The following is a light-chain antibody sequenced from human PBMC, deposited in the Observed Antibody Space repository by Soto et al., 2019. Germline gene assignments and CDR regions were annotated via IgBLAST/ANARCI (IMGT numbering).Light chain of an antibody. CDR2: GAS. CDR3: QQYCSSPPYT. CDR1: QSVSSSY. J-gene: IGKJ2*01. V-gene: IGKV3-20*01. Sequence: EIVLTQSPGTLSLSPGERATLSCRASQSVSSSYLAWYQQKPGQAPRLLIYGASSRATGIPDSFSGSGSGTDFTLTISSLEPEDFAVYYCQQYCSSPPYTFGQGTKLEIK.